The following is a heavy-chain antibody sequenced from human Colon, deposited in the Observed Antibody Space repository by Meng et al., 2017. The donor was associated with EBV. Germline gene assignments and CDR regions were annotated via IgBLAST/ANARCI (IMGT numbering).Heavy chain of an antibody. CDR1: GGSISTSGYY. V-gene: IGHV4-39*01. CDR3: VRSSAWVRTGFDP. D-gene: IGHD6-19*01. CDR2: IGHSGFT. Sequence: QSQLQESGPGLVXPXXXXXLTXSXSGGSISTSGYYWGWIRQPPGKGLEWIGSIGHSGFTYYTPSLKSRVAVSLDTSKSQFSLMLTSVTAADTAVYYCVRSSAWVRTGFDPWGQGTLVTVSS. J-gene: IGHJ5*02.